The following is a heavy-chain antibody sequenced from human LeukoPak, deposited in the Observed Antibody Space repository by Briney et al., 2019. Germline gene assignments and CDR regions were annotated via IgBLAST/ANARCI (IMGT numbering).Heavy chain of an antibody. CDR3: ARGNSRRKLYYFDY. Sequence: ASVTVSYKASGYTFTSYDINWVRQAPGQGLEWMGWMNPNSGNTGYAQKFQGRVTMTRNTSISTAYTELSSLRSEDTAVYYCARGNSRRKLYYFDYWGQGTLVTVSS. CDR1: GYTFTSYD. V-gene: IGHV1-8*01. J-gene: IGHJ4*02. CDR2: MNPNSGNT. D-gene: IGHD2/OR15-2a*01.